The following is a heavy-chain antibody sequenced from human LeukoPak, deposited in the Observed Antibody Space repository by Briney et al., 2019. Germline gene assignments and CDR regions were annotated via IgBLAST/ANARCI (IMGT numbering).Heavy chain of an antibody. CDR1: GFTFSSYE. J-gene: IGHJ4*02. CDR2: ITTSGSTI. V-gene: IGHV3-48*03. CDR3: VRDYRGFDY. D-gene: IGHD1-26*01. Sequence: GGSLRLSCAASGFTFSSYELNWVRQAPGKGLGWVSYITTSGSTIYYADSVKGRFTISRENAKNSLYLQMNSLRAEDTAVYYCVRDYRGFDYWGQGTLVTVSS.